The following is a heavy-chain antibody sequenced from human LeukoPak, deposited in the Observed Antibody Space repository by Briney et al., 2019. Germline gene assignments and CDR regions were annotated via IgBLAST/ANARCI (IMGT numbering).Heavy chain of an antibody. CDR1: GYSISSGYY. CDR3: ARDGVVAINWFDP. J-gene: IGHJ5*02. D-gene: IGHD3-22*01. V-gene: IGHV4-38-2*02. CDR2: IYHSGST. Sequence: SETLSLTCTVSGYSISSGYYWGWIRQPPGKGLEWIGSIYHSGSTYYNPSLKSRVTISVDTSKNQFSLKLSSVTAADTAVYYCARDGVVAINWFDPWGQGTLVAVSS.